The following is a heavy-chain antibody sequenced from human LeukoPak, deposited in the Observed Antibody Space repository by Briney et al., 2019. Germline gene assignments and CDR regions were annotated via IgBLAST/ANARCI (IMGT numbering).Heavy chain of an antibody. D-gene: IGHD7-27*01. J-gene: IGHJ4*02. CDR2: ITTSDGNT. Sequence: GGSPRLSCAASGFTFSSYTMSWVRQAPGKGLEWVSTITTSDGNTYYADYVQGRFTVSRDNSKNTLFLQMNSLRAEDTAVYYCAKDGGLWVSAHWGDSWGRGTQVTVSS. CDR3: AKDGGLWVSAHWGDS. V-gene: IGHV3-23*01. CDR1: GFTFSSYT.